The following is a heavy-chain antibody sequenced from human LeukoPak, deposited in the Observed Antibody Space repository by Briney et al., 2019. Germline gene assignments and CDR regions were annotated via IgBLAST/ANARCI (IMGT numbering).Heavy chain of an antibody. D-gene: IGHD6-19*01. CDR2: ISSTTTFI. J-gene: IGHJ4*02. Sequence: PGGSLRLSCATSGFTFNSYSMSWVRQAPGKGLQWVSYISSTTTFIYYADSVKGRFTISRDSVKNSLYLQMNSVRAEDTAVYYCARDRGYSSGWSPYWGQGTLVTVSS. CDR1: GFTFNSYS. V-gene: IGHV3-48*01. CDR3: ARDRGYSSGWSPY.